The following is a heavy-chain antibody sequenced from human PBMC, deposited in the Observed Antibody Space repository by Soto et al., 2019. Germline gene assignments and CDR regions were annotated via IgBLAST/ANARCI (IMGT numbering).Heavy chain of an antibody. D-gene: IGHD3-22*01. CDR3: ARLIKKGSGWKGPDY. V-gene: IGHV4-39*01. J-gene: IGHJ4*02. CDR1: GGSISSSSYY. Sequence: QLQLQESGPGLVKPSETLSLTCTVSGGSISSSSYYWGWIRQPPGKGLEWIGSIYYSGTTYYNPSLQSRVHISGDTSQNQFSLELSSVNAADTAVYYCARLIKKGSGWKGPDYWGQGTLVTVSS. CDR2: IYYSGTT.